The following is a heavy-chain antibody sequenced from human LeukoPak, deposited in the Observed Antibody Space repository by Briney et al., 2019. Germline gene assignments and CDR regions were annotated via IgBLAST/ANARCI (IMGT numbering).Heavy chain of an antibody. J-gene: IGHJ4*02. D-gene: IGHD6-25*01. V-gene: IGHV1-8*03. CDR2: MNPNNGDS. CDR1: GYTFTNYH. CDR3: ARTTSFTESGYDY. Sequence: EASVKVSCKASGYTFTNYHISWVRQATGQGLEWMGWMNPNNGDSGYAQKFQGRVTITRDTSISTSYMELRSLRSDDTAVYFCARTTSFTESGYDYSGQGTLGTVSS.